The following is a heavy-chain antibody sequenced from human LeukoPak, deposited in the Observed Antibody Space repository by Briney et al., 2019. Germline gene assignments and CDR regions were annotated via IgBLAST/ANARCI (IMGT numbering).Heavy chain of an antibody. CDR3: AKDGANAWSPDY. V-gene: IGHV3-30*02. Sequence: GGSLRLSCAASGFTFRNYAMYWVRQAPGKGLKWVAFTTYDEGDKYYADSVKGRFSVSRVNPQNTLYLQMYSLRSEDTAVYYCAKDGANAWSPDYWGQGTLVTVSS. CDR2: TTYDEGDK. D-gene: IGHD3-3*01. J-gene: IGHJ4*02. CDR1: GFTFRNYA.